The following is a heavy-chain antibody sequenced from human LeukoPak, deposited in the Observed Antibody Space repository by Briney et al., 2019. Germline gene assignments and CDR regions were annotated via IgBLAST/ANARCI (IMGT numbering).Heavy chain of an antibody. CDR2: IYYSGST. D-gene: IGHD5-24*01. J-gene: IGHJ4*02. CDR3: AREMMATTAPFDY. Sequence: PSETLSLTCTVSGGSISNSSYYWGWIRQPPGKGLEWIGSIYYSGSTYYNPSLKSRVTISVDTSKNQFSLKLSSVTAADTAVYYCAREMMATTAPFDYWGQGTLVTVSS. V-gene: IGHV4-39*07. CDR1: GGSISNSSYY.